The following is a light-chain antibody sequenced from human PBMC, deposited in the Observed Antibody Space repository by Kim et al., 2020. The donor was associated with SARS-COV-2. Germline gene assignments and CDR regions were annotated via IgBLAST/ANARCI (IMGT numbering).Light chain of an antibody. V-gene: IGLV3-19*01. J-gene: IGLJ2*01. CDR1: RLRSYY. CDR3: NSRDSSGNVV. Sequence: VAVGQTVRITCQGDRLRSYYASWYQQKPGQAPVLVIYGKNNRPSGIPDRFSGSSSGNTASLTITGAQAEDEADYYCNSRDSSGNVVFGGGTQLPVL. CDR2: GKN.